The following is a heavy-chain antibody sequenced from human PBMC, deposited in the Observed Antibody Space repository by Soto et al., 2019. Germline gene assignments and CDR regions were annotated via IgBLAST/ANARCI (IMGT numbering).Heavy chain of an antibody. CDR3: ARQGIADRRYYYYGMGV. CDR2: IYPGDSDT. CDR1: GYSFTSYW. D-gene: IGHD6-13*01. J-gene: IGHJ6*02. Sequence: PGESLKISCKGSGYSFTSYWIGWVRQMPGKGLEWMGIIYPGDSDTRYSPSFQGQVTISADKSISTAYLQWSSLKASDTAMYYCARQGIADRRYYYYGMGVWGQGTTVTVSS. V-gene: IGHV5-51*01.